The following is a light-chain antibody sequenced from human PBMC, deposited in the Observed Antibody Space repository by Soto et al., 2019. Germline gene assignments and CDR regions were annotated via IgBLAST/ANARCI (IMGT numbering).Light chain of an antibody. CDR1: SSDVGGYNY. CDR2: DVS. V-gene: IGLV2-11*01. J-gene: IGLJ1*01. CDR3: CSYAGSPRYV. Sequence: QSALTQPRSVSGSPGQSVTISCTGTSSDVGGYNYVSWYQQHPGKAPKVMIYDVSERPSGVPDRFSGSKSGNTASLTISGLQAEYEADYYCCSYAGSPRYVFGTGTKLT.